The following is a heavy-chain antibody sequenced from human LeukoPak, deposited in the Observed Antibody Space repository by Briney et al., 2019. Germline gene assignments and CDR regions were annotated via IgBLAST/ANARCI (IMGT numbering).Heavy chain of an antibody. Sequence: GGSLRLSCAASGFTFSSSAMSWVRQAPGKGLEWVSTISGSDSSTHYADSVKGRFTISRDNSKNTLYLQMNSLRAEDTAVYYCARDPSSGWYVPDYYYYYYMDVWGEGTTVTVSS. D-gene: IGHD6-19*01. CDR1: GFTFSSSA. J-gene: IGHJ6*03. CDR3: ARDPSSGWYVPDYYYYYYMDV. V-gene: IGHV3-23*01. CDR2: ISGSDSST.